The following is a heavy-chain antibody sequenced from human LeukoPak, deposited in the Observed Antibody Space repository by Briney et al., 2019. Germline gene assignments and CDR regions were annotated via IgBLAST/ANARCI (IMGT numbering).Heavy chain of an antibody. CDR1: GGSISSGSYY. D-gene: IGHD3-10*01. CDR2: IYTSGST. J-gene: IGHJ5*02. V-gene: IGHV4-61*02. Sequence: SETLSLTCTVSGGSISSGSYYWSWIRPPAGKGLEWIVRIYTSGSTNYNPSLKSRVTISADTSKNHFSLKLSSVTAADAAAYYCARDWFYGSGSNSFDPWGQGTLVTVSS. CDR3: ARDWFYGSGSNSFDP.